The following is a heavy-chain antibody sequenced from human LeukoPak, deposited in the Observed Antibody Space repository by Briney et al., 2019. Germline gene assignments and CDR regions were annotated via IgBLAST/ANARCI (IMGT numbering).Heavy chain of an antibody. CDR3: ARAATWSCPLYMDG. Sequence: ASVKVSCKASGYTFTGYYMHWVRQAPGQGLEWMGWINPNSGGTNYAQKLQGRVTMTRDTSISTAYMELSRLRSDDTAVYYCARAATWSCPLYMDGWGKGTTVTVSS. V-gene: IGHV1-2*02. CDR2: INPNSGGT. CDR1: GYTFTGYY. D-gene: IGHD3-10*01. J-gene: IGHJ6*03.